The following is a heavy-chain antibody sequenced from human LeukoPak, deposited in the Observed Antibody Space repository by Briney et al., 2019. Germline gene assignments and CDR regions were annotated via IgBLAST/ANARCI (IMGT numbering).Heavy chain of an antibody. V-gene: IGHV3-53*01. J-gene: IGHJ4*02. D-gene: IGHD6-25*01. CDR2: IYSGGST. Sequence: PGGSLRLSCAASGFTVSSSYMSWVRQAPGKGLEWVSIIYSGGSTYYADSVKGRFTISRDNPKNTLYLQMNSLRGEDTAVYYCAREQDGGYDWGQGTLVTVSS. CDR1: GFTVSSSY. CDR3: AREQDGGYD.